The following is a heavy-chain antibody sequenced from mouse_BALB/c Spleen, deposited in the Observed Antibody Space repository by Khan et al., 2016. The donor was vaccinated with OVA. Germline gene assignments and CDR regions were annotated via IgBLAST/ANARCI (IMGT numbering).Heavy chain of an antibody. V-gene: IGHV9-3-1*01. CDR3: ARPPYFSYVMDN. Sequence: QIQLVQSGPELKKPGETVKISCKASGHTFTKYGMNWVKQAPGKGLKWMGWINTYTGEPTYDDDFNGRFAFSLETSASTAYLQINNLKNEDTATXFCARPPYFSYVMDNWGQGTSVTVSS. J-gene: IGHJ4*01. CDR2: INTYTGEP. CDR1: GHTFTKYG. D-gene: IGHD2-10*01.